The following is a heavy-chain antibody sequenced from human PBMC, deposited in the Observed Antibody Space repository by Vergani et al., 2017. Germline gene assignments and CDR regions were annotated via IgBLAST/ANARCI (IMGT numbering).Heavy chain of an antibody. J-gene: IGHJ6*03. D-gene: IGHD3-3*01. Sequence: EVQLVESGGGLVQPGGSLRLSCAASGFTFSSYWMSWVRQAPGKGLEWVANIKQDGSEKYYVDSVKGRFTISRDNAKKSLYLQMNSLRAEDTAVYYCARVPTIDFWTYYYYDYMDVWGKGTTVTVSS. V-gene: IGHV3-7*01. CDR1: GFTFSSYW. CDR3: ARVPTIDFWTYYYYDYMDV. CDR2: IKQDGSEK.